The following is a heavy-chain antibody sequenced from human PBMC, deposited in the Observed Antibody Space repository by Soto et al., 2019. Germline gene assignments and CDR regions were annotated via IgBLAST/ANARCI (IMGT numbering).Heavy chain of an antibody. J-gene: IGHJ6*02. CDR3: ARTDRDFYGLDV. CDR2: ISAAGDP. CDR1: GFTFRNYD. Sequence: EVQLVESGGGLVQPGGSLRLSCEASGFTFRNYDMHWVRQGTGKGLEWVSGISAAGDPDYADSVEGRFTISRENAQNSFLLQMNRLSVGDTAVYYGARTDRDFYGLDVWGQGITVIVSS. V-gene: IGHV3-13*05.